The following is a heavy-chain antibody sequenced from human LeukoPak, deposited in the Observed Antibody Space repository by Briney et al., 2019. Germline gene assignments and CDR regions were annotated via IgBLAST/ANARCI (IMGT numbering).Heavy chain of an antibody. V-gene: IGHV3-74*01. CDR1: GFTFSDFW. CDR3: VKDGTYYYDSNGYPDC. J-gene: IGHJ4*02. Sequence: GGSLRLSCAASGFTFSDFWMHWVRQAPGKGLVWVSRINSGGTVTNYADSVKGRLTISRDNAKNTLYLQMNSLRAEDTAVYYCVKDGTYYYDSNGYPDCWGQGTLVTVSS. CDR2: INSGGTVT. D-gene: IGHD3-22*01.